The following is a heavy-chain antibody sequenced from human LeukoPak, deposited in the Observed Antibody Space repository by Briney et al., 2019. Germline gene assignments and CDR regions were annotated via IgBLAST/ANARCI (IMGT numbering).Heavy chain of an antibody. Sequence: GASVKVSCKASGGTFSSYAISWVRQAPGQGLEWMGGIIPIFGTANYAQKFQGRVTITTDESTSTAYMELSSLRSEDTAVYYCARDGCSSTSCYYDYWGQGTLVTVSS. D-gene: IGHD2-2*01. J-gene: IGHJ4*02. CDR3: ARDGCSSTSCYYDY. CDR2: IIPIFGTA. V-gene: IGHV1-69*05. CDR1: GGTFSSYA.